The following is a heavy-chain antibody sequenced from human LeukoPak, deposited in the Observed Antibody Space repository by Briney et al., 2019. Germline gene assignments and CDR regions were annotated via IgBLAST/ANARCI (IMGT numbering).Heavy chain of an antibody. J-gene: IGHJ3*01. CDR1: GFTFSHFW. Sequence: PGGSLRLSCAASGFTFSHFWMSWSRQAPGKGLEWVASMNSDGSEGYYADVVKGRFTISRDNAKNSLYLQINSLRAEDTAVYYCARSSYSSSSSVWGQGTMVTVSS. V-gene: IGHV3-7*03. CDR3: ARSSYSSSSSV. CDR2: MNSDGSEG. D-gene: IGHD6-6*01.